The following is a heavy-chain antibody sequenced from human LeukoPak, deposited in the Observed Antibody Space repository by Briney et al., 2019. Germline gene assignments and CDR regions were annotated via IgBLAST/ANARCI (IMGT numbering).Heavy chain of an antibody. CDR2: IYHSGST. V-gene: IGHV4-38-2*02. Sequence: PSETLSLTCTVSGYSISSGYYWGWIRQPPGKGLEWIGSIYHSGSTYYNPSLKSRVTISVDTSKNQFSLKLSSVTAADTAVYYCARDPVVDYYYYYMDVWGKGTTVTASS. CDR3: ARDPVVDYYYYYMDV. D-gene: IGHD2-15*01. CDR1: GYSISSGYY. J-gene: IGHJ6*03.